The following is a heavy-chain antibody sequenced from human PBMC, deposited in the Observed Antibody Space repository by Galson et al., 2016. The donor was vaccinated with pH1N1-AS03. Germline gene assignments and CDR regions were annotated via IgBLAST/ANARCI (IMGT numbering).Heavy chain of an antibody. V-gene: IGHV1-2*02. CDR2: INSNSGDT. Sequence: SVKVSCKASGDSFSGYYMHWVRQAPGQGLEWMGWINSNSGDTKYAQKFQGRVTMTRDTSIRTVYMDLSRLRFDETALYYCARDRDYYGSGSYYNGVIGSFDYWGQGTLVTVSS. J-gene: IGHJ4*02. CDR3: ARDRDYYGSGSYYNGVIGSFDY. CDR1: GDSFSGYY. D-gene: IGHD3-10*01.